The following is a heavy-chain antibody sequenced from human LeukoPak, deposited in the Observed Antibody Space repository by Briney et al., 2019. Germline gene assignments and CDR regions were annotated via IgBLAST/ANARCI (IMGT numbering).Heavy chain of an antibody. CDR3: ARGDVYYDFCY. CDR1: GWSFSGYY. V-gene: IGHV4-34*01. J-gene: IGHJ4*02. Sequence: AETLCLTCAVYGWSFSGYYWSWIRQPPGKGLEWIGEINHSGSTNYNPSLKSRVTISVDTSKNQFSLKLSSVTAADTAVYYCARGDVYYDFCYWGQGTLVTASS. CDR2: INHSGST. D-gene: IGHD3-22*01.